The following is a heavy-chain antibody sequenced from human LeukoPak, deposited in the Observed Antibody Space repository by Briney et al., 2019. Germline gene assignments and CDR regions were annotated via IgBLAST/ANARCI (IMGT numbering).Heavy chain of an antibody. V-gene: IGHV1-2*02. CDR1: GHTLTVHY. CDR2: IIPKSGGT. J-gene: IGHJ5*02. Sequence: GSVKVSCKASGHTLTVHYIHWVRQAPGQGLEWMGWIIPKSGGTNYAQKFQGRVTMTRDTSISTVYLELSRLRSDDTAVYYCALGYCSGGSCYYNWFDPWGQGALVTVSS. D-gene: IGHD2-15*01. CDR3: ALGYCSGGSCYYNWFDP.